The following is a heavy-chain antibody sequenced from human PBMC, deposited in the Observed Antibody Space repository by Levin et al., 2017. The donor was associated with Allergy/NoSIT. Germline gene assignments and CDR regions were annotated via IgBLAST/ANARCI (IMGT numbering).Heavy chain of an antibody. CDR1: GFTFSAYW. CDR2: LKQDESEK. D-gene: IGHD3-16*02. Sequence: GESLKISCTASGFTFSAYWMSWVRQAPGRGLEWVANLKQDESEKYYVDSVKGRFTISRDNAKNSLYLQMNSLRAEDTAVYYCARVNDYVWGSHRYSGGLDYWGQGTLVTVSS. V-gene: IGHV3-7*01. J-gene: IGHJ4*02. CDR3: ARVNDYVWGSHRYSGGLDY.